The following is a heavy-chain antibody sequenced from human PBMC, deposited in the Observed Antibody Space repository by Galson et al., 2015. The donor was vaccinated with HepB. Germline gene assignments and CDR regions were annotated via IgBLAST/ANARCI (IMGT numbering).Heavy chain of an antibody. CDR3: ARGGVCSGGSCYSGWVYFQH. CDR2: ISSSSSYT. CDR1: GFTFSDYH. J-gene: IGHJ1*01. D-gene: IGHD2-15*01. Sequence: SLRLSCAASGFTFSDYHMSWIRQAPGKGLEWVSYISSSSSYTNYADSVKGRFTISRDNAKNSLYLQMNSLRAEDTAVYYCARGGVCSGGSCYSGWVYFQHWGQGTLVTVSS. V-gene: IGHV3-11*06.